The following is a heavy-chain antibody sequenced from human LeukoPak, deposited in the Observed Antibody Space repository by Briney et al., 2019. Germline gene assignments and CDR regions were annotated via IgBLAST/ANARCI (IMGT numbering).Heavy chain of an antibody. V-gene: IGHV3-64D*06. CDR1: GFTFSSYA. J-gene: IGHJ4*02. CDR2: ISSSGGST. D-gene: IGHD2-21*02. Sequence: PGGSLRLSCSASGFTFSSYAMHWVRQAPGKGLEYVSTISSSGGSTYYADSVKGRFTISRDNSKNTLYLQMSSLRAEDTAVYYCVKRLYCGGDCYYFDYWGQGTLVTVSS. CDR3: VKRLYCGGDCYYFDY.